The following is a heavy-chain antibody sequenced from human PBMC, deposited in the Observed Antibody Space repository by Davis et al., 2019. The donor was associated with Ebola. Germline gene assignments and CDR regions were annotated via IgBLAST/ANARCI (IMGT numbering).Heavy chain of an antibody. CDR1: GFTVSSNY. V-gene: IGHV3-66*01. D-gene: IGHD3-10*01. J-gene: IGHJ4*02. CDR3: ARDYEGYYYGSGNN. Sequence: GGSLRLSCAASGFTVSSNYMSWVRQAPGKGLEWVSVIYSGGSTYYADSVKGRFTISRDNSKNTLYLQMNSLRAEDTAVYYCARDYEGYYYGSGNNWGQGTLVTVSS. CDR2: IYSGGST.